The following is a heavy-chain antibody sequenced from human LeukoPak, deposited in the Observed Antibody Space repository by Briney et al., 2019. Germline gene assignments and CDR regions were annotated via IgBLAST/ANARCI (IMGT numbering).Heavy chain of an antibody. J-gene: IGHJ4*02. V-gene: IGHV4-59*08. CDR1: GGSISSYY. CDR3: ARQRYDILTGYYLDY. Sequence: PSETLSLTCTVSGGSISSYYWSWIRQPPGKGLGWNGYIYYSGSTNYNPSLKSRVTISVDTSKNQFSLKLSSVTAADTAVYYCARQRYDILTGYYLDYWGQGTLVTVSS. CDR2: IYYSGST. D-gene: IGHD3-9*01.